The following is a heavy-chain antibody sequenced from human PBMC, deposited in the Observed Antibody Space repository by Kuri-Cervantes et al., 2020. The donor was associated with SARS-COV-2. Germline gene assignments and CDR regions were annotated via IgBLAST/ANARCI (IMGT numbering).Heavy chain of an antibody. CDR3: ASCTSCYFGDHRVTFDY. CDR2: IIPIFGTA. D-gene: IGHD2-2*01. Sequence: SVKVSCKASGGTFSSYAISWVRQAPGQGLEWMGGIIPIFGTANYAQKFQGRVTITTDESTSTAYMELSSLRSEDTAVYYCASCTSCYFGDHRVTFDYWGQGTLVTVSS. J-gene: IGHJ4*02. CDR1: GGTFSSYA. V-gene: IGHV1-69*05.